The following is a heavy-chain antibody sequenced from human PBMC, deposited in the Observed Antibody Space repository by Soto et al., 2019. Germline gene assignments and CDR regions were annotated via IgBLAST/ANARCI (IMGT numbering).Heavy chain of an antibody. V-gene: IGHV3-11*06. D-gene: IGHD2-2*01. CDR2: ISSSSSYT. CDR1: GFTFSDYY. J-gene: IGHJ6*04. Sequence: PGGSLRLSCAASGFTFSDYYMSWIRQAPGKGLEWVSYISSSSSYTNYADSVKGRFTISRDNAKNSLYLQMNSLRAEDTAVYYWASLSGFFSITSCPHPLNSNSVRAVGGKGPTVPVPS. CDR3: ASLSGFFSITSCPHPLNSNSVRAV.